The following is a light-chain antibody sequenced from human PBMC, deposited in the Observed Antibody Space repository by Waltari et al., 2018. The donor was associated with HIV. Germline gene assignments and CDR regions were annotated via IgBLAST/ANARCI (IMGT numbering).Light chain of an antibody. Sequence: EIVMTQSPATLSVSPGERATLSCRASQNVNINLAWYQQKPGQAPRLLIYGASTRATGVPARFSGSGSGTEFTLTISSLQSEDFAFYYCQQYNNWPPGLTFGGGTKVETK. CDR1: QNVNIN. J-gene: IGKJ4*01. V-gene: IGKV3-15*01. CDR2: GAS. CDR3: QQYNNWPPGLT.